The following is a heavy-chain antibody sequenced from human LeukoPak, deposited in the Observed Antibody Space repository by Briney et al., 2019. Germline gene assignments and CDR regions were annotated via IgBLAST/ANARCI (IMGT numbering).Heavy chain of an antibody. CDR2: INQDGSEK. J-gene: IGHJ3*02. V-gene: IGHV3-7*03. D-gene: IGHD3-16*01. CDR3: AKDFHRLGEFDAFDI. CDR1: GFSFSSHW. Sequence: PGGSLRLSCAASGFSFSSHWMSWVRQAPGKGLEWVANINQDGSEKYYVDSVKGRFTISRDNAKNSLYLQMNSLRAEDTALYYCAKDFHRLGEFDAFDIWGQGTMVTVSS.